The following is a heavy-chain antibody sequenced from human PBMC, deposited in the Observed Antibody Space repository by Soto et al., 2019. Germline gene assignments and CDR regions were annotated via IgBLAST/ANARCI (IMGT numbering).Heavy chain of an antibody. D-gene: IGHD5-12*01. CDR3: LRGNSGYGNFDY. CDR1: GFTFSSYW. CDR2: IKGDGSET. Sequence: GGSMRLSCAASGFTFSSYWMHWVRQAPGKGLVWVSRIKGDGSETNYADSVKGRCTISRDNAKNTLYLQLNSLRAEDTAVYYCLRGNSGYGNFDYWGQGTRVTVSS. J-gene: IGHJ4*02. V-gene: IGHV3-74*01.